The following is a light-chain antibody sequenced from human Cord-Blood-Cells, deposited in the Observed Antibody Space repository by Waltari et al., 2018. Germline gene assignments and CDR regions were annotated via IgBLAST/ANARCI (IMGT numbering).Light chain of an antibody. CDR1: QSISSW. CDR3: QQYNSYSRT. Sequence: DIHTTQSPSPLSSSVADRVTITCRASQSISSWLAWYQQKPGKAPKLLIYMASSLERGVPSRFSGSGSGTEFTLTISSLQPDDFATYYCQQYNSYSRTFGQGTKVEIK. V-gene: IGKV1-5*03. J-gene: IGKJ1*01. CDR2: MAS.